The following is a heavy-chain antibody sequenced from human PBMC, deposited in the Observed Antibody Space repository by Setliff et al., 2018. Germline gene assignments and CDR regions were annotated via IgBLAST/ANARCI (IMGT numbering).Heavy chain of an antibody. CDR2: IRSSNSYT. Sequence: GGSLRLSCVFSGFTFSDYYMSWIRQAPGKGLEWVSYIRSSNSYTNYADSVKGRFTISRDNAKNSLSLQMNNLRTEDTAVYYCFGAGTCSYWGQGTLVTVSS. J-gene: IGHJ4*02. CDR3: FGAGTCSY. D-gene: IGHD3-10*01. CDR1: GFTFSDYY. V-gene: IGHV3-11*06.